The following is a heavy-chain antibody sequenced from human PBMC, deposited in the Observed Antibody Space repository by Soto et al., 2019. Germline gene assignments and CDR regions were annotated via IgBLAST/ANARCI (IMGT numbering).Heavy chain of an antibody. CDR1: GFTFGDYA. V-gene: IGHV3-49*04. Sequence: GGSLRLSCTGSGFTFGDYAMNWVRQAPGKGLEWVGFIRSKAYGGTAQYDASVKDRFIITRDDSKNMAYLQMNSLKAEDTAVYFCSRDLRGGSILKLQYWGQGTLVTVSS. J-gene: IGHJ4*02. CDR2: IRSKAYGGTA. CDR3: SRDLRGGSILKLQY. D-gene: IGHD3-3*01.